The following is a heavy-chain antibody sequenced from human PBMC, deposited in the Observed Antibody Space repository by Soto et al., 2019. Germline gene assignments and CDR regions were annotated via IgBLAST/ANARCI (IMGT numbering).Heavy chain of an antibody. CDR2: IYYSGST. V-gene: IGHV4-30-4*01. D-gene: IGHD5-18*01. Sequence: SETLSLTCTVSGGSISSGDYYWSWIRQPPGKGLEWIGYIYYSGSTYYNPSLKSRVTISVDTSKNQFSLKLSSVTAADTAVYYWASYSYQSGYSYGYWDYWGQGTLVTVPP. J-gene: IGHJ4*02. CDR3: ASYSYQSGYSYGYWDY. CDR1: GGSISSGDYY.